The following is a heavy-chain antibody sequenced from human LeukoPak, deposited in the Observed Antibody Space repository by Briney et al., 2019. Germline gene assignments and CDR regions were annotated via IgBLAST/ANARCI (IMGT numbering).Heavy chain of an antibody. V-gene: IGHV1-69*05. CDR2: IIPIFGTA. CDR3: ARAYYYDSSGYSPFDP. CDR1: GGTFSSYA. J-gene: IGHJ5*02. D-gene: IGHD3-22*01. Sequence: SVKVSCKASGGTFSSYAISWVRQAPGQGLEWMGRIIPIFGTANYAQKFQGRVTITTDESTGTAYMELSSLRSEDTAVYYCARAYYYDSSGYSPFDPWGQGTLVTVSS.